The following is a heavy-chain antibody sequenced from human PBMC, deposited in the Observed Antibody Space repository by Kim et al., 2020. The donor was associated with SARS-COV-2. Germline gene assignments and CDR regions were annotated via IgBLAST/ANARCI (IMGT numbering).Heavy chain of an antibody. V-gene: IGHV4-4*07. CDR1: GGSISGYF. J-gene: IGHJ4*02. CDR2: VYSSGTA. CDR3: ARGPSQGNPLDY. Sequence: SETLSLTCTVSGGSISGYFWSWIRQPAGKTLEWIGRVYSSGTAIYNPSLKSRLTLSVDTSRNQFSLSLTSETAADTAVYYCARGPSQGNPLDYWGQGTLVTVSS. D-gene: IGHD6-6*01.